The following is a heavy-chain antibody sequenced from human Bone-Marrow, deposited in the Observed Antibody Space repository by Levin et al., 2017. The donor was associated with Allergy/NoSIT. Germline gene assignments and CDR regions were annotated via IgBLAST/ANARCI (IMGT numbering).Heavy chain of an antibody. CDR2: IYYSGTT. CDR3: ARDKGVVVAAGNWFDP. Sequence: SETLSLTCSVSGGSIGSGDYYWSWIRQPPGKGLEWIGNIYYSGTTYYNPSLKSRITISIETSKNHFSLRLSSVTAADTAVYYCARDKGVVVAAGNWFDPWGQGTLVTVSS. J-gene: IGHJ5*02. D-gene: IGHD2-15*01. V-gene: IGHV4-30-4*01. CDR1: GGSIGSGDYY.